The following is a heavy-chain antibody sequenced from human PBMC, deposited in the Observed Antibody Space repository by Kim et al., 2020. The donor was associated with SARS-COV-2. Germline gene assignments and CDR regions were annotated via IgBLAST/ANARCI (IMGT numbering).Heavy chain of an antibody. CDR3: ARSRITMIVVVDAFDI. CDR2: IYYSGST. J-gene: IGHJ3*02. V-gene: IGHV4-31*03. D-gene: IGHD3-22*01. CDR1: GGSISSGGYY. Sequence: SETLSLTCTVSGGSISSGGYYWSWIRQHPGKGLEWIGYIYYSGSTYYNPSHKSRVTISVDTSKNQFSLKLSSVTAADSAVYYCARSRITMIVVVDAFDIWGQGTMRPVSS.